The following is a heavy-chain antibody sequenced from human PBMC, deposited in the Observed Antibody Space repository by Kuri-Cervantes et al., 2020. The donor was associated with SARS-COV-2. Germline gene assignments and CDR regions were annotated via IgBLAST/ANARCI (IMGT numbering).Heavy chain of an antibody. D-gene: IGHD3-22*01. CDR2: IYYSGST. CDR3: ARGGYYYDSSGYYMPGGEGYFDL. Sequence: SETLSLTSTVSGGSISSYYWSWIRQPPGRGLEWIGYIYYSGSTNYNPSLKSRVTISVDTSKNQFSLKLSSVTAADTAVYHCARGGYYYDSSGYYMPGGEGYFDLWGRGTLVTDSS. CDR1: GGSISSYY. J-gene: IGHJ2*01. V-gene: IGHV4-59*01.